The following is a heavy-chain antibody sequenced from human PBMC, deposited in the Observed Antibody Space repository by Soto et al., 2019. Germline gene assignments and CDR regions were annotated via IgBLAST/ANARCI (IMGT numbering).Heavy chain of an antibody. CDR3: ARESLVGATGDYFDY. V-gene: IGHV4-59*01. D-gene: IGHD1-26*01. Sequence: SETLSLTCTVSGGSISSYYWSWIRQPPGKGLEWIGYIYYSGSTNYNPSLKSRVTISVDTSKNQFSLKLSSVTAADTAVYYCARESLVGATGDYFDYWGQGTLVTV. CDR2: IYYSGST. CDR1: GGSISSYY. J-gene: IGHJ4*02.